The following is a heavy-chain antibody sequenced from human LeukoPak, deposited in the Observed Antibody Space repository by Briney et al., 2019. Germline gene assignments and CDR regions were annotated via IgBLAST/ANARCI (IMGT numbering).Heavy chain of an antibody. J-gene: IGHJ3*02. V-gene: IGHV4-30-4*08. CDR1: GGSISSGDYY. CDR3: ARGVYSSSSGSAFDI. D-gene: IGHD6-6*01. CDR2: INHSGST. Sequence: SQTLSLTCTVSGGSISSGDYYWSWIRQPPGKGLEWIGEINHSGSTNYNPSLKSRVTISVDTSKNQFSLKLSSVTAADTAVYYCARGVYSSSSGSAFDIWGQGTMVTVSS.